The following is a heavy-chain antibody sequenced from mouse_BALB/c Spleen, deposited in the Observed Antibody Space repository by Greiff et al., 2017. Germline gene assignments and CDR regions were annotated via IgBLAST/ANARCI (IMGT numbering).Heavy chain of an antibody. D-gene: IGHD2-4*01. CDR2: ISSGGSYT. CDR1: GFTFSSYA. Sequence: EVKLMESGGGLVKPGGSLKLSCAASGFTFSSYAMSWVRQSPEKRLEWVAEISSGGSYTYYPDTVTGRFTISRDNAKNTLYLEMSSLRSEDTAMYYCAIYYDYDGGFAYWGQGTLVTVSA. J-gene: IGHJ3*01. CDR3: AIYYDYDGGFAY. V-gene: IGHV5-9-4*01.